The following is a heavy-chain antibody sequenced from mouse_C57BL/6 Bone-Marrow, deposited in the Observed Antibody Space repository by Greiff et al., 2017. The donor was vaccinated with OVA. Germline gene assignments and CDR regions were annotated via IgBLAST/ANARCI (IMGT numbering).Heavy chain of an antibody. Sequence: VQLQQSGAELVRPGASVKLSCTASGFNIKDDYMHWVKERPEQGLEWIGWIDPENGDTEYASKFQGKATITADTSSKTVYLRLSSLTSEATAVYYCTTYRYWGQGTTLTVSS. V-gene: IGHV14-4*01. CDR1: GFNIKDDY. CDR2: IDPENGDT. CDR3: TTYRY. J-gene: IGHJ2*01.